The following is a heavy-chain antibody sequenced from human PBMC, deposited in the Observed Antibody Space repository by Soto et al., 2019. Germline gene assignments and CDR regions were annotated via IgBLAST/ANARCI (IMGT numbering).Heavy chain of an antibody. V-gene: IGHV4-61*01. CDR3: ARGLYDFWSGSHDY. J-gene: IGHJ4*02. CDR1: GGSVSSGSYY. D-gene: IGHD3-3*01. CDR2: IYYSGST. Sequence: PSETLSLTCTVSGGSVSSGSYYWSWIRQPPGKGLEWIGYIYYSGSTNYNPSLKSRVTISVDTSKNLFSLKLSSVTAADTAVYYCARGLYDFWSGSHDYWGQGTLVTVSS.